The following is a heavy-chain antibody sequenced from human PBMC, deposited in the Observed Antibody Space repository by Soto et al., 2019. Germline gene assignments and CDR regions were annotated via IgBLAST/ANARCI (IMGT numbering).Heavy chain of an antibody. CDR2: INPNSGGT. J-gene: IGHJ4*02. CDR3: ARGCQCQLLFGSGWLVDH. V-gene: IGHV1-2*04. D-gene: IGHD2-2*01. Sequence: QVQLVQSGAEVKKPGASVKVSCKASGYTFTGYYMHWVRQAPGQGLEWMGWINPNSGGTNYAQKFQGWVTMTRDTPISTAYMELSRLRSDETAVYYCARGCQCQLLFGSGWLVDHWGQGTLVTVSS. CDR1: GYTFTGYY.